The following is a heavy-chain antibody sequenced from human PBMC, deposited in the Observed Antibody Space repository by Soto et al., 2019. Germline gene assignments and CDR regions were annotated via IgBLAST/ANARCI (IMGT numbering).Heavy chain of an antibody. Sequence: SVKVSCKASGGTFSSYAISWVLQAPGQGLEWMGGIIPIFGTANYAQKFQGRVTITADESTSTAYMELSSLRSEDTAVYYCASQSWGGDYVPKNWFDPWGQGTLVTVSS. V-gene: IGHV1-69*13. CDR1: GGTFSSYA. CDR3: ASQSWGGDYVPKNWFDP. CDR2: IIPIFGTA. D-gene: IGHD4-17*01. J-gene: IGHJ5*02.